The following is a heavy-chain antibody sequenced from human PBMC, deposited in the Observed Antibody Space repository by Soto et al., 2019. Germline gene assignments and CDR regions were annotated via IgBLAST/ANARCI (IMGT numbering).Heavy chain of an antibody. CDR3: ARGSDGDRVGFYYYAMDV. CDR1: GVSVSSGSYY. V-gene: IGHV4-61*01. CDR2: VYYSGST. D-gene: IGHD4-17*01. Sequence: PSETLSLTCTVSGVSVSSGSYYWSWIRQPPGKGLEWIGFVYYSGSTYYNPSLKSRVTILLDTSKNQFSPKLNSVTAADTAVYYCARGSDGDRVGFYYYAMDVWGQGTTVTVSS. J-gene: IGHJ6*02.